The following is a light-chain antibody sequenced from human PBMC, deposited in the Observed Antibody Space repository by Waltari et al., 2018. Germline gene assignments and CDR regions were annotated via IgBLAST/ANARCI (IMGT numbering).Light chain of an antibody. CDR1: SRDVGGYNN. Sequence: QSALTQPPSASGSPGQAVTISCTGTSRDVGGYNNASWYQQHPGKAPKLMIYEVSKRPSGVPDRFSGSKSGNTASLTVSGLQAEDEADYYCSSYAGSNNYVFGTGTKVTVL. CDR2: EVS. CDR3: SSYAGSNNYV. J-gene: IGLJ1*01. V-gene: IGLV2-8*01.